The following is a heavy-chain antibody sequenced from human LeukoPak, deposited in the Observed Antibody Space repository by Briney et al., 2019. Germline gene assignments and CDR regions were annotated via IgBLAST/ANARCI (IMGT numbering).Heavy chain of an antibody. CDR2: ISYDGSNK. V-gene: IGHV3-30-3*01. CDR1: GFTFSSYA. D-gene: IGHD3-22*01. J-gene: IGHJ3*02. CDR3: GRSYYYDSSGYLDI. Sequence: GGSLRLSCAASGFTFSSYAMHWVRQAPGKGLEWVAVISYDGSNKYYADSVKGRFTISRDNSKNTLYLQMNSLRAEDTAVYYCGRSYYYDSSGYLDIWGQGTMVTVSS.